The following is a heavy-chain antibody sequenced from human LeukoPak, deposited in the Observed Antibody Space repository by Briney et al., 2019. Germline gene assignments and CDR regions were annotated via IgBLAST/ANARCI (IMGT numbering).Heavy chain of an antibody. CDR1: GFTFSSYG. CDR2: ISYDGSNK. V-gene: IGHV3-30*18. Sequence: GRSLRLSCAASGFTFSSYGMHWVRQAPGKGLEWVAVISYDGSNKYYADSVKGRFTISRDNSKNTLYLQMNSLRAEDTAVYYCANNLRLSSGWYRNDAFDIWGQGTMVTVSS. D-gene: IGHD6-19*01. CDR3: ANNLRLSSGWYRNDAFDI. J-gene: IGHJ3*02.